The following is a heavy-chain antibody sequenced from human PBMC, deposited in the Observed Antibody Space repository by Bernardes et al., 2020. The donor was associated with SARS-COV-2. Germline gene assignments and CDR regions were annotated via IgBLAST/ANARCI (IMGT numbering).Heavy chain of an antibody. J-gene: IGHJ4*02. CDR2: ISSDVTTR. CDR1: GFTFSTFA. D-gene: IGHD6-6*01. V-gene: IGHV3-30-3*01. Sequence: GGSLRLSCAASGFTFSTFAIHWVRQAPGKGLEWVAIISSDVTTRYNTDSLKGRFTISRDNSKNTVFLQMTSLRPEDTAVYYCAREGEDSTSSYFDYWGQGTLGTVSS. CDR3: AREGEDSTSSYFDY.